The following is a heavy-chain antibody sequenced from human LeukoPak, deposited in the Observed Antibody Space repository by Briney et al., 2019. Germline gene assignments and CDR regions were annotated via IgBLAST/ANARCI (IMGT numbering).Heavy chain of an antibody. CDR1: GFTFSTSE. Sequence: PGGSLRLSCAASGFTFSTSEMNWVRQAPGKGLEWVSYISRSGGTIYYADSVKGRFTISRDNAKKSVYLQMNRLRAEDTAVYYCARDRGHSGTHFWGQGTLVTVSS. D-gene: IGHD2-21*01. CDR3: ARDRGHSGTHF. CDR2: ISRSGGTI. J-gene: IGHJ4*02. V-gene: IGHV3-48*03.